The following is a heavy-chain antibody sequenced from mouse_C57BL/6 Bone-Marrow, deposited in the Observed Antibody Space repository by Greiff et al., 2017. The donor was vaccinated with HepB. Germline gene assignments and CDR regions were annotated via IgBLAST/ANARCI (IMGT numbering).Heavy chain of an antibody. CDR3: TRDLYYYGSSWGFAY. Sequence: EVKLVESGEGLVKPGGSLKLSCAASGFTFSSYAMSWVRQTPEKRLEWVAYISSGGDYIYYADTVKGRFTISRDNARNTLYLQMSSLKSEDTAMYYCTRDLYYYGSSWGFAYWGQGTLVTVSA. CDR1: GFTFSSYA. CDR2: ISSGGDYI. D-gene: IGHD1-1*01. V-gene: IGHV5-9-1*02. J-gene: IGHJ3*01.